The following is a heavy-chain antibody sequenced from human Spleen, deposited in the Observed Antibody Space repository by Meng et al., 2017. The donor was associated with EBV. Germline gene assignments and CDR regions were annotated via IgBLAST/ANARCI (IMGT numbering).Heavy chain of an antibody. D-gene: IGHD5-12*01. J-gene: IGHJ4*02. CDR1: AYFFPSYG. CDR3: ARAYSGYDDLPSY. Sequence: QVQVGQSGAKIKKPGASVKVSCKASAYFFPSYGISWVRQAPGQGLEWMGRINPNSGGRDYTQKFQGRVTMTRDTSISTAYMELNSLRSDDTALYYCARAYSGYDDLPSYWGQGTLVTVSS. CDR2: INPNSGGR. V-gene: IGHV1-2*06.